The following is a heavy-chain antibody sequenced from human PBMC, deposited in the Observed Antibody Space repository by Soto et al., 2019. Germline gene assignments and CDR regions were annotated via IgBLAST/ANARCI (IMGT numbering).Heavy chain of an antibody. J-gene: IGHJ4*02. Sequence: GGSLRLSCAASGFTFSSYGMHWVRQAPGKGLEWVAVIWYDGSNKYYADSVKGRFTISRDNSKNTLYLQMNSLRAEDTAVYYCARKGYDEHFDYWGQGTLVTVSS. V-gene: IGHV3-33*01. CDR1: GFTFSSYG. CDR2: IWYDGSNK. D-gene: IGHD3-16*01. CDR3: ARKGYDEHFDY.